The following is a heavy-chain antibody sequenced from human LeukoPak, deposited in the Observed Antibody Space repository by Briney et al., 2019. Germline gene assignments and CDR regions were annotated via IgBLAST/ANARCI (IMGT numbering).Heavy chain of an antibody. CDR2: IYHSGST. Sequence: SETLSLTCTVSGDSISRYYWSWIRQPPGKGLEWIGYIYHSGSTNYNPSLESRVTISVDTSKTQFSLRLSSVTAADTALYYCARFVRVLDYYSSGTYAFDIWGQGTMVTVFS. V-gene: IGHV4-59*01. D-gene: IGHD3-10*01. J-gene: IGHJ3*02. CDR3: ARFVRVLDYYSSGTYAFDI. CDR1: GDSISRYY.